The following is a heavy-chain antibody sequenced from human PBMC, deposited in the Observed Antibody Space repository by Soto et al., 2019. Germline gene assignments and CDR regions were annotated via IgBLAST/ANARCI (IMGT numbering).Heavy chain of an antibody. CDR1: EFTISIYV. CDR2: IWYDGSNK. J-gene: IGHJ6*02. V-gene: IGHV3-33*01. D-gene: IGHD3-9*01. Sequence: AGSMILSSASSEFTISIYVMHWVRPAPGKGLEWVAVIWYDGSNKYDADFVKGRFTISRDNSKNTLYLQMNSLRAEDTAVYYCARDFARYYDILTATRGYYGMDVWGQGTTVTVSS. CDR3: ARDFARYYDILTATRGYYGMDV.